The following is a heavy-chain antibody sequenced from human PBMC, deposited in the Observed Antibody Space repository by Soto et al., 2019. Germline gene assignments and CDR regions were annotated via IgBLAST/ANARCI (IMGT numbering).Heavy chain of an antibody. CDR1: GFTFSSYG. V-gene: IGHV3-33*01. CDR2: IWYDGSNK. Sequence: TGGSLRLSCAASGFTFSSYGMHWVRQAPGKGLEWVAVIWYDGSNKYYADSVKGRFTISRDNSKNTLYLQMNSLRAEDTAVYYCVRDRGGYYTGSNMDVWGKGTTVTVSS. CDR3: VRDRGGYYTGSNMDV. J-gene: IGHJ6*03. D-gene: IGHD3-3*01.